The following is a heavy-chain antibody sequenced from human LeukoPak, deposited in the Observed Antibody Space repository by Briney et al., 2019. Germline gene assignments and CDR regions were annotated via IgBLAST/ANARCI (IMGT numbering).Heavy chain of an antibody. CDR2: SRNKAYSYTT. D-gene: IGHD2/OR15-2a*01. Sequence: GGSLRLSCAASGFTFSDHYMDGVRQAPGKGLEWVGRSRNKAYSYTTEYAASVKGRFAISRDDSKNSLYLQMNSLKTDDTAVYYCGRVEYEASVTEDWGQATLVTVSS. CDR3: GRVEYEASVTED. V-gene: IGHV3-72*01. J-gene: IGHJ1*01. CDR1: GFTFSDHY.